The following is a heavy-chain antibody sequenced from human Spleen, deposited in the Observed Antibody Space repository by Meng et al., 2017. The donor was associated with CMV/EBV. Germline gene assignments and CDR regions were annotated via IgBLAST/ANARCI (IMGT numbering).Heavy chain of an antibody. J-gene: IGHJ5*02. D-gene: IGHD2-2*01. CDR2: IYYSGRT. V-gene: IGHV4-30-4*08. CDR3: ARTQDCSSTSCYTGFDP. CDR1: GGSISSGDYY. Sequence: LRLSCTVSGGSISSGDYYWSWIRQPPGKGLEWIGFIYYSGRTYYNPSLKSRVTISVDTSKNQFSLRLSSVTAADTAVYYCARTQDCSSTSCYTGFDPWSQGTLVTVSS.